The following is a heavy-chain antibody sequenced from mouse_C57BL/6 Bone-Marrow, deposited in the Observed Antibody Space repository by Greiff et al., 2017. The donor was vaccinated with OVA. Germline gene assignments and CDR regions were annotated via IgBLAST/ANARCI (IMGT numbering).Heavy chain of an antibody. Sequence: QVQLQQSGAELVRPGASVKLSCKASGYTFTDYYINWVKQRPGQGLEWIARIYPGSGNTYYNEKFKGMATLTAEKSSSTAYMQLSSLTSEDSAVYFCARNRSYWYFDVWGTGTTVTVSS. V-gene: IGHV1-76*01. CDR2: IYPGSGNT. J-gene: IGHJ1*03. CDR3: ARNRSYWYFDV. CDR1: GYTFTDYY.